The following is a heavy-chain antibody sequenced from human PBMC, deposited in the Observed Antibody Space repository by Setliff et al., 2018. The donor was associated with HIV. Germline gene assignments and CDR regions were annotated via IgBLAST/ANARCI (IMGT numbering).Heavy chain of an antibody. CDR2: ISGSGGST. CDR1: GFTFSDYY. D-gene: IGHD6-13*01. V-gene: IGHV3-11*04. CDR3: ARGGLTAAGTLLLVGYFDY. Sequence: GGSLRLSCAASGFTFSDYYMGWVRQAPGKGLEWVSAISGSGGSTYYADSVKGRFTISRDNGKNSLFLQMNSLRAEDTAVYYCARGGLTAAGTLLLVGYFDYWGQGTLVTVSS. J-gene: IGHJ4*02.